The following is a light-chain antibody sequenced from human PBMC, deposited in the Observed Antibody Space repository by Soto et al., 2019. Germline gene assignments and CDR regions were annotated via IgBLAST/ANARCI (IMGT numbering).Light chain of an antibody. V-gene: IGKV2-28*01. Sequence: DIVMTQSPLSLPVTPGEPASISCRSSQSLLHINAYNCLDWYLQKPGQSPQLLFYLASNRASGVPDRFSGSGSGTNFTLQITRVEAEDVGVYYCMQALETPWTFGQGTKVEIK. CDR2: LAS. J-gene: IGKJ1*01. CDR3: MQALETPWT. CDR1: QSLLHINAYNC.